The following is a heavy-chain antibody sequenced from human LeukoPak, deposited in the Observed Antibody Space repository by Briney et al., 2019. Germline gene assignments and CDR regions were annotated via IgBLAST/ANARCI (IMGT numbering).Heavy chain of an antibody. CDR1: GFTFDDYG. CDR3: ARANPDRIVEVATRNNWGYYYYYMDV. Sequence: GGSLRLSCAASGFTFDDYGMSWVRQAPGKGLEWVSGINWNGGSTGYADSVKGRFTISRDNAKNSLYLQMNSLRAEDTALYYCARANPDRIVEVATRNNWGYYYYYMDVWGKGTTVTVSS. D-gene: IGHD5-24*01. J-gene: IGHJ6*03. CDR2: INWNGGST. V-gene: IGHV3-20*04.